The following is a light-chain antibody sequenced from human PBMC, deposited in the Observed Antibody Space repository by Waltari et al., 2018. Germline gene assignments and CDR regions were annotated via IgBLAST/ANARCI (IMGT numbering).Light chain of an antibody. J-gene: IGKJ4*01. CDR3: QQRNKWPVT. Sequence: DIVLTQSPATLSLSPGERATLSCRASQSVANYLAWYQQKPGQAPRLLIYDVSTRATDIPASFSGSGFATDFTLTISDLKPEDIAVYYCQQRNKWPVTFGGGTKVEIK. V-gene: IGKV3-11*01. CDR1: QSVANY. CDR2: DVS.